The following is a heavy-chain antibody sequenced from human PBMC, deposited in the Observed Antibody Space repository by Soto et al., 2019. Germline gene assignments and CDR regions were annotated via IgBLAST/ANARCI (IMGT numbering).Heavy chain of an antibody. V-gene: IGHV4-59*01. Sequence: PSETLSLTCTVSGVSISNNYWSWIRQPPGKGLEWIGYIYNSGNTNYNPSLNSRVTMSVDTSKNQFSLNLSSVTAADTAVYYCANLRYFEWLLDYWGQGTLVTVSS. CDR3: ANLRYFEWLLDY. CDR2: IYNSGNT. CDR1: GVSISNNY. J-gene: IGHJ4*02. D-gene: IGHD3-9*01.